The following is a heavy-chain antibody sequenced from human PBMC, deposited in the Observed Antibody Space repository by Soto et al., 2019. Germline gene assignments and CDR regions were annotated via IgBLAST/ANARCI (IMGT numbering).Heavy chain of an antibody. J-gene: IGHJ4*02. V-gene: IGHV5-51*01. D-gene: IGHD6-19*01. CDR2: IYPGDSDT. Sequence: PGESLKISCKGSGYTFTTYWVAWVRQMPGKGLEWMGLIYPGDSDTRYSPSFQGQVTISADKSISTAYLQWSSLKASDTAMYYCARLTNWYSSGWAASDYWGQGTLVTVSS. CDR1: GYTFTTYW. CDR3: ARLTNWYSSGWAASDY.